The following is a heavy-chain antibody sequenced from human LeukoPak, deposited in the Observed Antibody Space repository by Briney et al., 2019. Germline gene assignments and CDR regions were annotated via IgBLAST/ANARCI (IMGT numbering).Heavy chain of an antibody. D-gene: IGHD1-1*01. V-gene: IGHV3-48*02. Sequence: GGSLRLSCAASGFTFSSYAMNWVRQAPGKGLEWVSHIGGSINNIYYADSVKGRFTISRDNAKDSVYLQMNSLRDEDTAVYYCARVAGTTGHFDFWGLGTLVTVSS. CDR1: GFTFSSYA. J-gene: IGHJ4*02. CDR2: IGGSINNI. CDR3: ARVAGTTGHFDF.